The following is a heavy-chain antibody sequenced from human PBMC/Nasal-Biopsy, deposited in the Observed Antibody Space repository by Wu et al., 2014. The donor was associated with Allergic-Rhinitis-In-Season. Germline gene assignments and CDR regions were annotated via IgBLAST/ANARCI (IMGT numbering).Heavy chain of an antibody. CDR3: ARGDNHALAFDI. Sequence: SLTCTVSGGSISGYYWSWIRQPPGKGLEWIGYIYYSGSTNYNPSLKSRVTISVDTSKNQFSLKLSSVTAADTAVYYCARGDNHALAFDIWGQGTMVTVSS. CDR2: IYYSGST. J-gene: IGHJ3*02. CDR1: GGSISGYY. D-gene: IGHD3-16*01. V-gene: IGHV4-59*01.